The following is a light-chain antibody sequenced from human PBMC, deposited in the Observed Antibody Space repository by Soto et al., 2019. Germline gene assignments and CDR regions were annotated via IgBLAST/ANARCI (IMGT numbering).Light chain of an antibody. V-gene: IGLV2-23*01. CDR3: CSYAGSSTLYVV. CDR2: EGS. CDR1: SSDGGSYNL. J-gene: IGLJ2*01. Sequence: QSALTQPASVSGSPGQSITISCTGTSSDGGSYNLVSWYQQHPGKAPKLMIYEGSTRPSGVSNRFSASKSGNTASLTISGLQDEDEADYYCCSYAGSSTLYVVFGGGTKLTVL.